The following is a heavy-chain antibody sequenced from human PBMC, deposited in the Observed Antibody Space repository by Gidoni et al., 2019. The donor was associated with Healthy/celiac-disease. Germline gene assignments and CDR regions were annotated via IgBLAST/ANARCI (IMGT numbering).Heavy chain of an antibody. CDR1: GFTFSSYE. V-gene: IGHV3-48*03. D-gene: IGHD2-15*01. Sequence: EVQLVESGGGLVQPGGSLRLSCAASGFTFSSYEMNWVRQAPGKGLEWVSYISSSGSTIYYADSVKGRFTISRDNAKNSLYLQMNSLRAEDTAVYYCARDRDCSGGSCYWAYYYGMDVWGQGTTVTVSS. CDR3: ARDRDCSGGSCYWAYYYGMDV. J-gene: IGHJ6*02. CDR2: ISSSGSTI.